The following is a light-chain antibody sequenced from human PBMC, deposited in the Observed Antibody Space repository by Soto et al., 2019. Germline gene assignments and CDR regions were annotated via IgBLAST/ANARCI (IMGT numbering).Light chain of an antibody. V-gene: IGKV3-20*01. CDR2: GAS. CDR1: QSVSSN. Sequence: EIVMTQSPATLSVSPGERATLSCRASQSVSSNLAWYQQKPGQAPRLLVYGASTRATGIPDRVSGSGSGTDFTLTISRLEPEDCAVYYCQQYGSSYTFGQGTKLEIK. CDR3: QQYGSSYT. J-gene: IGKJ2*01.